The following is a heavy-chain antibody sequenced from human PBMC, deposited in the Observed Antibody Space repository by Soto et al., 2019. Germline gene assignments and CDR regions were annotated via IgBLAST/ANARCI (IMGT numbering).Heavy chain of an antibody. Sequence: EVHLEESGGGLVQPGGSLRLSCAASGFTFGSHWMSWVRQAPGKGLEWVVNIKPDGSDRYYVDSVKGRVTISRDNAKNSLYLQMNSLRAEDTAVYFCARVAYAHGCIFYYWGQGSLVAVSS. D-gene: IGHD2-2*01. J-gene: IGHJ4*01. CDR2: IKPDGSDR. V-gene: IGHV3-7*01. CDR1: GFTFGSHW. CDR3: ARVAYAHGCIFYY.